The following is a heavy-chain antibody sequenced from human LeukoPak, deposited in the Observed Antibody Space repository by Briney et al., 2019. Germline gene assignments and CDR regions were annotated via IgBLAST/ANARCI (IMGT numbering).Heavy chain of an antibody. J-gene: IGHJ5*02. Sequence: PGGSLRLSCAASGFTFSSYAMSWVRQAPGKGLEWVSFFYRGDSTYYAESVRGRFTISRDNSKNTLYLLMNSLIPEDTAVYYCAREKLLGLHWFDPWGQGTLVTVSS. D-gene: IGHD1-7*01. V-gene: IGHV3-53*01. CDR3: AREKLLGLHWFDP. CDR2: FYRGDST. CDR1: GFTFSSYA.